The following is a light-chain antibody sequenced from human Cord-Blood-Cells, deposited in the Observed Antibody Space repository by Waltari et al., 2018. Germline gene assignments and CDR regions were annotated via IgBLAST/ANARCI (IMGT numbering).Light chain of an antibody. J-gene: IGKJ1*01. CDR1: QSVSRN. CDR3: QQYNNWPPGGIPGT. V-gene: IGKV3-15*01. Sequence: EIVMTHSPAPLSVSPGERATLSCRASQSVSRNLAWSQQKPGQAPRLLIYGASTRATGIPARVSGSGSGREFTLTISSLQSEDFAVDYWQQYNNWPPGGIPGTFGQGTKVEIK. CDR2: GAS.